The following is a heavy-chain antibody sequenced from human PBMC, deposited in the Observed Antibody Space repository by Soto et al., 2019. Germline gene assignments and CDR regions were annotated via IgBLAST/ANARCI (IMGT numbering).Heavy chain of an antibody. V-gene: IGHV1-69*02. CDR3: ARGGGAVVVTAADIDY. D-gene: IGHD2-21*02. CDR1: GGTFSSYT. Sequence: SVKVSCKASGGTFSSYTISWVRQAPGQGLEWMGRIIPILGIANYAQKFQGRVTITADKSTSTAYMELSSLRSEDTAVYYCARGGGAVVVTAADIDYWGQGTLVTVSS. J-gene: IGHJ4*02. CDR2: IIPILGIA.